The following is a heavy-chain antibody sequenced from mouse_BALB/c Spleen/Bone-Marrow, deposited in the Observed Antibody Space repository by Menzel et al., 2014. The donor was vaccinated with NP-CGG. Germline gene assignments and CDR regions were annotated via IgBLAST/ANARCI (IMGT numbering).Heavy chain of an antibody. CDR2: IWGDGGT. V-gene: IGHV2-6-7*01. Sequence: VMLVESGPGLVAPSQSLSITCTVSGFSLTGYGVNWVRQPPGKGLEWLGMIWGDGGTDYNSALKSRLSISKDNSKSQVFLKMNSLQTDDTARYYCARGNYRYDGYFDVWGAGTTVTVSS. CDR1: GFSLTGYG. D-gene: IGHD2-14*01. J-gene: IGHJ1*01. CDR3: ARGNYRYDGYFDV.